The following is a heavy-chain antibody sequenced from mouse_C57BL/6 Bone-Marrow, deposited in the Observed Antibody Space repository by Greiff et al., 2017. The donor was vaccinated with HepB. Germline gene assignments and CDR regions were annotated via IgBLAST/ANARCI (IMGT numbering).Heavy chain of an antibody. D-gene: IGHD1-1*01. V-gene: IGHV1-55*01. J-gene: IGHJ2*01. Sequence: VKLQQPGAELVKPGASVKMSCKASGYTFTSYWITWVKQRPGQGLEWIGDIYPGDGDTNYNGKFKGKATLTADKSSSTAYMQLSSLTSEDSAVYFCARSQYYYGSSPYDYWGQGTTLTVSS. CDR3: ARSQYYYGSSPYDY. CDR2: IYPGDGDT. CDR1: GYTFTSYW.